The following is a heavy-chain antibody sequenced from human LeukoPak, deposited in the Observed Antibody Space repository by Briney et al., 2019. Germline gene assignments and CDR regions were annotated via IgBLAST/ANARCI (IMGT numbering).Heavy chain of an antibody. CDR1: GFTFSSYA. J-gene: IGHJ4*02. D-gene: IGHD4-17*01. CDR2: ISYDGSNK. Sequence: GRSLRLSCAASGFTFSSYAMHWVRQAPGKGLEWVAVISYDGSNKYYADSVKGRFTISRDNSKNTLYLQMNSLRAEDTAVYYCAKDQGDYGDPPYYFDYWGQGTLVTVSS. CDR3: AKDQGDYGDPPYYFDY. V-gene: IGHV3-30*04.